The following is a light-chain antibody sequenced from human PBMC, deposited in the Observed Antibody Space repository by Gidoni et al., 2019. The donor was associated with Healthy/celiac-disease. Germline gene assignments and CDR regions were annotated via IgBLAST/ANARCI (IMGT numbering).Light chain of an antibody. V-gene: IGKV3-20*01. Sequence: VLTQSPGTLSLSPGERATLSCSASQSVSSSNLAWYQQKPGQAPRLLIYGASSRATGIPDRFSGSGSGTDFTLTISRLEPEDFAVYYCQQYGSAPLTFGGGTKVEIK. CDR3: QQYGSAPLT. CDR2: GAS. CDR1: QSVSSSN. J-gene: IGKJ4*01.